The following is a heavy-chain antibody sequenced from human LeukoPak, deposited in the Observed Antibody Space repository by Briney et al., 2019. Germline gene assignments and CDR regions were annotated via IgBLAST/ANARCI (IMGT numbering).Heavy chain of an antibody. CDR3: AKDRGLGFYDDSGHHY. D-gene: IGHD2/OR15-2a*01. CDR1: GFTFKDYG. V-gene: IGHV3-23*01. Sequence: GGSLRLSCAASGFTFKDYGMSWVRQAPGKGLEWLSHISGSGNIAHYADSVKGRFTISRDNSKNTVYLQMNSLRAEDTAVYYCAKDRGLGFYDDSGHHYWGQGTLVTVSS. J-gene: IGHJ4*02. CDR2: ISGSGNIA.